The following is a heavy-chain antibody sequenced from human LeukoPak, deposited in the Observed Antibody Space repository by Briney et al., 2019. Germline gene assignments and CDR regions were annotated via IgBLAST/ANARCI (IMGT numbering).Heavy chain of an antibody. CDR3: ARDPVEWELLLDY. J-gene: IGHJ4*02. Sequence: GGSVRLSCAASGFTFSSDWMGWVRQAPGKRLEWVATMNIDGSEKYYADSVKGRFTISRDNARNSVYLQMNSLRVEDTAVYYCARDPVEWELLLDYWGQGTLVTVSS. CDR1: GFTFSSDW. V-gene: IGHV3-7*01. CDR2: MNIDGSEK. D-gene: IGHD1-26*01.